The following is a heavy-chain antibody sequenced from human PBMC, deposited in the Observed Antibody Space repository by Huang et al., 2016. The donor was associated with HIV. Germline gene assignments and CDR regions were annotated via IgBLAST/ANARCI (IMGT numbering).Heavy chain of an antibody. CDR1: GFTFSSYG. V-gene: IGHV3-30*18. J-gene: IGHJ4*02. CDR2: ISYDAKTK. D-gene: IGHD6-13*01. CDR3: AKGGSAAAVLDF. Sequence: QVQLVESGGGVVQPGRSLRISCAASGFTFSSYGMHWVRQAPGNGLEWVAVISYDAKTKYYADSVKGRFSSSSDNSKTTVYLQLNILRLEDTAVYYCAKGGSAAAVLDFWGQGTLVTVSS.